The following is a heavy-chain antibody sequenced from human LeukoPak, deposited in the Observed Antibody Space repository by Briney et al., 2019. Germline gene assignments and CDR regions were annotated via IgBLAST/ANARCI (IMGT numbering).Heavy chain of an antibody. J-gene: IGHJ4*02. CDR2: IRYDGNNK. CDR3: ARVHGAYPFDY. Sequence: GGSLRLSCAASGFTFSDYSMHWVRQAPGKGLNWVAFIRYDGNNKYYADSVKGRFTISRDNSKNTLYLQMNSLRAEDTAVYYCARVHGAYPFDYWGQGTLVTVSS. V-gene: IGHV3-30*02. CDR1: GFTFSDYS. D-gene: IGHD4/OR15-4a*01.